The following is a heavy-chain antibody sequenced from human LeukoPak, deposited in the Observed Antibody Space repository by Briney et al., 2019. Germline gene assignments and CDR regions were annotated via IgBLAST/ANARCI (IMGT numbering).Heavy chain of an antibody. J-gene: IGHJ4*02. CDR3: AXXXXXWLXXXY. V-gene: IGHV1-69*05. D-gene: IGHD6-19*01. Sequence: GASVKVSCKASGGTFSSYAISWVRQAPGQGLEWMGRIIPIFGTANYAQKFQGRVTITTDESTSTAYMELSSLRSEDTAVYYCAXXXXXWLXXXYXGQGTLVTVSS. CDR2: IIPIFGTA. CDR1: GGTFSSYA.